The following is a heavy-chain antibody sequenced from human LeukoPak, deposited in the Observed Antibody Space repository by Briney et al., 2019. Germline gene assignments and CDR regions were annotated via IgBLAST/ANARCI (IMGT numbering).Heavy chain of an antibody. J-gene: IGHJ3*02. D-gene: IGHD1-26*01. Sequence: SETLSHIRTVSGRPICRYLWRCLRAPGGERLVWIGRLYQSGRTNYNLSLKSRVTMSVDTSKHWFSLKVLSVTAADTAVYYCGRELGIVGATTKGAFDIWGQGTMVTVSS. V-gene: IGHV4-4*07. CDR1: GRPICRYL. CDR2: LYQSGRT. CDR3: GRELGIVGATTKGAFDI.